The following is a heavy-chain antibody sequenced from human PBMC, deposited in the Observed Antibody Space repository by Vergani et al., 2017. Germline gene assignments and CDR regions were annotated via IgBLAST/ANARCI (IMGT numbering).Heavy chain of an antibody. V-gene: IGHV3-30*18. D-gene: IGHD3-10*01. Sequence: QVQLVESGGGVVQPGGSLRLSCAASGFTFSSYGMHWVRQAPGKGLEWVAVISYDGSNKYYADSVKGRFTISRDNSKNTLYLQMNSLRAEDTAVYYCAKAHRGVRGVINYYYYMDVWGKGTTVTVSS. CDR3: AKAHRGVRGVINYYYYMDV. J-gene: IGHJ6*03. CDR1: GFTFSSYG. CDR2: ISYDGSNK.